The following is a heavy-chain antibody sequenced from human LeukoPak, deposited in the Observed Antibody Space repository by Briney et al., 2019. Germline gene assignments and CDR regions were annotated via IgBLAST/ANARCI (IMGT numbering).Heavy chain of an antibody. Sequence: SETLSLTCTVSGGSISSSGYYWGWIRQPPGKGLEWIGSIYYSGSTYYNPSLKSRVTISKDTSKTQFSLWLSSVTAADTAVYYCARARLDSSGRFDYWGQGTLVTVSS. CDR3: ARARLDSSGRFDY. V-gene: IGHV4-39*07. J-gene: IGHJ4*02. D-gene: IGHD3-22*01. CDR1: GGSISSSGYY. CDR2: IYYSGST.